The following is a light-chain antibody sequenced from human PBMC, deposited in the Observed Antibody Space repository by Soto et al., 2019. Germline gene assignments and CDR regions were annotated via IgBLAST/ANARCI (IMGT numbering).Light chain of an antibody. J-gene: IGKJ4*01. CDR1: QSVSSY. V-gene: IGKV3-15*01. Sequence: EIGLTQSPATLSLSAGERATLSCWASQSVSSYLAWYQQKPGQAPRLLIYGASTRATGIPARFSGSGYGTEFNLTISRLQSEDFAVYYCQQYNSWPLTFGGGTKVDIK. CDR3: QQYNSWPLT. CDR2: GAS.